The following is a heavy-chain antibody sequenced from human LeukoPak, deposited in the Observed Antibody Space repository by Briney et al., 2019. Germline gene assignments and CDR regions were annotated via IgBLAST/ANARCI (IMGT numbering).Heavy chain of an antibody. CDR1: GGSIRGYY. CDR3: ARAGGGCTRTSCPIPYYGLDV. CDR2: IYHSGSN. Sequence: SETLSLTCTVSGGSIRGYYWNWIRQPPGKGLEWIGHIYHSGSNDYNPSLKSRVTISVDTSKSQFSLKLTSMTAADTAFYFCARAGGGCTRTSCPIPYYGLDVWGQGTTVTVSS. J-gene: IGHJ6*02. V-gene: IGHV4-59*01. D-gene: IGHD2-2*01.